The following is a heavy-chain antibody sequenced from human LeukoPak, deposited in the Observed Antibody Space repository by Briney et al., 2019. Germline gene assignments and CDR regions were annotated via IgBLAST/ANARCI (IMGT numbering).Heavy chain of an antibody. J-gene: IGHJ4*02. CDR1: GGSISSSNW. V-gene: IGHV4-4*02. D-gene: IGHD5-24*01. CDR3: ARRRDGYNWSEYYFDY. CDR2: IYHSGST. Sequence: SGTLSLTCAVSGGSISSSNWWSWVRQPPGKGLEWIGEIYHSGSTNYNPSLKSRVTISVDKSKNQFSLKLGSVTAADTAVYYCARRRDGYNWSEYYFDYWGQGTLVTVSS.